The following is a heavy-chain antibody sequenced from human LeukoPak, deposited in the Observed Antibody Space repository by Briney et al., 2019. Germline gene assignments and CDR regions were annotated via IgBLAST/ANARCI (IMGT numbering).Heavy chain of an antibody. CDR3: ARETGTPVDY. CDR1: GFTFSSYG. D-gene: IGHD1-1*01. V-gene: IGHV3-48*04. Sequence: GGSLRLSCAASGFTFSSYGMNWVRQAPGKGLEWVSYIRTSSSTTYYADSVKGRFTISRDNAKNSLYLQMNSLRAEDTAVYYCARETGTPVDYWGQGTLVTVSS. J-gene: IGHJ4*02. CDR2: IRTSSSTT.